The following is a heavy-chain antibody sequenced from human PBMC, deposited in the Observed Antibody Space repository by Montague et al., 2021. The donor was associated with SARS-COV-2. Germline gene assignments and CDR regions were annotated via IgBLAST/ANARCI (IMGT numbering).Heavy chain of an antibody. CDR1: GFIFSDYY. CDR2: ISSRSSYI. CDR3: ARVLGGDYPDY. J-gene: IGHJ4*02. Sequence: SLRLSCAASGFIFSDYYMSWIRQAPGKGLEWISYISSRSSYIKYADSVKGRFSISRDNAKNSLYMQMNSLRAEDTAVYYCARVLGGDYPDYWGQGTLVTVSS. V-gene: IGHV3-11*06. D-gene: IGHD3-16*01.